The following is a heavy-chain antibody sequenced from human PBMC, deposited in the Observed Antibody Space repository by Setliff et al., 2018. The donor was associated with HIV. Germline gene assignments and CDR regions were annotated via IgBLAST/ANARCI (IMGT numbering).Heavy chain of an antibody. CDR3: ARVAYEYIYGYNNYYYMDV. D-gene: IGHD5-18*01. CDR1: GFTFSDHY. CDR2: ISSSGSTI. Sequence: KTGGSLRLSCAASGFTFSDHYMSWIRQAPGKGLEWVSYISSSGSTIYYADSVKGRFTISRDNAKNSLYLQMNSLRADDTAVYYCARVAYEYIYGYNNYYYMDVWGKGTTVTVSS. V-gene: IGHV3-11*01. J-gene: IGHJ6*03.